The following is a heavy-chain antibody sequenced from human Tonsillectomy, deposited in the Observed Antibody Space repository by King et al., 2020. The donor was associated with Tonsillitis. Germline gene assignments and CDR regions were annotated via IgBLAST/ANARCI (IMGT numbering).Heavy chain of an antibody. D-gene: IGHD1-26*01. J-gene: IGHJ5*02. V-gene: IGHV4-4*07. CDR1: GGSISSFY. Sequence: VQLQESGPGLVKPSETLSLTCTVSGGSISSFYWSWIRQPAGKGLEWIGRIYTSGSTNYNPSLKSRVTMSVDTSKNQFSLKLSSVTAADTAVYYCARDRASGSYHDQGWFAPWGQGTLVTVSS. CDR2: IYTSGST. CDR3: ARDRASGSYHDQGWFAP.